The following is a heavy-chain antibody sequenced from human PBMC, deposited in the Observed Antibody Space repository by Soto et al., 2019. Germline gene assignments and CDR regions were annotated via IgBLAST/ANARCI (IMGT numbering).Heavy chain of an antibody. CDR1: GYRFTSYW. CDR2: IYPGDSDT. D-gene: IGHD6-19*01. J-gene: IGHJ4*02. V-gene: IGHV5-51*01. Sequence: PGESLKISCKGSGYRFTSYWIGWVRQMPGIGLEWMGVIYPGDSDTRYSPSFQGQVTISADKSISTAYLQWSSLKASDTAMYYCARRIAVAGLRSDYFDYWGKGTLVTVYS. CDR3: ARRIAVAGLRSDYFDY.